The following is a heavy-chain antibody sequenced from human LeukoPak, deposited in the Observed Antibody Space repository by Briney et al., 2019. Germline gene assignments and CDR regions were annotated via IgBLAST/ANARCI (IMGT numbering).Heavy chain of an antibody. CDR3: AKDGSGYSYSDY. V-gene: IGHV3-30*02. D-gene: IGHD5-18*01. CDR2: IRSDGNSK. CDR1: GFTFSSYG. J-gene: IGHJ4*02. Sequence: PGGSLRLSCAASGFTFSSYGMHWVRQAPGKGLEWVAFIRSDGNSKYYADSVKGRFTISRDNSKNTLYLQMNSLRSEDTAAYYCAKDGSGYSYSDYWGQGTLVTVSS.